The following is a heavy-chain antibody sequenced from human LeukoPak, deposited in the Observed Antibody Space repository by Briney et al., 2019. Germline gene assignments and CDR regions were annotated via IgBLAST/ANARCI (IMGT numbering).Heavy chain of an antibody. CDR3: AKENRMAGYYYYYGMDV. CDR1: GFTFSSYA. Sequence: PGGSLRLSCAASGFTFSSYAMSWVRQAPGKGLEWVSAISGSGGSTYYADSVKGRFTISRDNSKNTLYLQMNSLRAEDTAVYYCAKENRMAGYYYYYGMDVWGQGTTVTVSS. V-gene: IGHV3-23*01. J-gene: IGHJ6*02. D-gene: IGHD6-19*01. CDR2: ISGSGGST.